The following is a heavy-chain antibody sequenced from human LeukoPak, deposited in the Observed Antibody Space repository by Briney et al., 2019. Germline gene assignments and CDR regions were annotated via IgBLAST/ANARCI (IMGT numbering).Heavy chain of an antibody. J-gene: IGHJ4*02. D-gene: IGHD3-22*01. CDR1: GFTFKYYN. V-gene: IGHV3-33*01. Sequence: GGSLRLSCVASGFTFKYYNMHWVRQAPGKGLEWVALIYSDGSNRYYTDSVKGRFTISRDNAKNSLYLQMNSLRAEDTAVYYCARDEHYYDSSGLIFDYWGQGTLVTVSS. CDR2: IYSDGSNR. CDR3: ARDEHYYDSSGLIFDY.